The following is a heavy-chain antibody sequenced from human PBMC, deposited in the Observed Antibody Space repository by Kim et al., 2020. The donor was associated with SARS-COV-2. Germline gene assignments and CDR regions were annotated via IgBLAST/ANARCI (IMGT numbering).Heavy chain of an antibody. Sequence: SVKVSCKASGFTFTSSAMQWVRQARGQRLEWIGWIVVGSGNTNYAQKFQERVTITRDMSTSTAYMELSSLRSEDTAVYYCAAHGSGPYYYYGMDVWGQGTTVTVSS. V-gene: IGHV1-58*02. CDR2: IVVGSGNT. J-gene: IGHJ6*02. D-gene: IGHD3-10*01. CDR3: AAHGSGPYYYYGMDV. CDR1: GFTFTSSA.